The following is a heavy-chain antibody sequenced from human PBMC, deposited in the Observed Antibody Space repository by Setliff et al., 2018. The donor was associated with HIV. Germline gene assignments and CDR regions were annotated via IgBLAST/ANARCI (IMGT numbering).Heavy chain of an antibody. V-gene: IGHV4-34*01. CDR1: GGSFSGYF. CDR3: ARVGDFYDSSGYYSVLDAFDI. J-gene: IGHJ3*02. Sequence: SETLSLTCAVYGGSFSGYFWSWIRQPPQKSLEWIGEINHSGDTNYNPSLKSRVTISVDTSTNQFSLNLSSVTAAYTAVYYCARVGDFYDSSGYYSVLDAFDIWGRGTMVTVSS. D-gene: IGHD3-22*01. CDR2: INHSGDT.